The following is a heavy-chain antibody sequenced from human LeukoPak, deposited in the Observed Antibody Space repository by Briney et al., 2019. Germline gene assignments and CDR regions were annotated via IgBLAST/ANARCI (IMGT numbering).Heavy chain of an antibody. D-gene: IGHD6-19*01. J-gene: IGHJ4*02. V-gene: IGHV4-34*01. CDR1: GGSFSGYY. CDR3: ARGAVAPFDY. CDR2: INHSGST. Sequence: SETLSLTCAVYGGSFSGYYWSWIRQPPGKGREWIGEINHSGSTNHNPSLKSRVTISVDTSKNQFSLKLSSVTAADTAVYYCARGAVAPFDYWGQGTLVTVSS.